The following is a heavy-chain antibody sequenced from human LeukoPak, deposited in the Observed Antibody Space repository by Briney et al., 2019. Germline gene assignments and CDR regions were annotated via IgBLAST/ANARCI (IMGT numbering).Heavy chain of an antibody. D-gene: IGHD5-18*01. V-gene: IGHV4-39*01. CDR2: IYYAGSA. CDR1: GGSLSSSSYY. Sequence: PSETLSLTCTVPGGSLSSSSYYSGWIRQPPGKGLEWIGSIYYAGSAYYNPSLKSRVTMSVDTSKNQFSLRLSSVTAADTAVYSCARHPERYSYFDYWGQGTLVTVSS. CDR3: ARHPERYSYFDY. J-gene: IGHJ4*02.